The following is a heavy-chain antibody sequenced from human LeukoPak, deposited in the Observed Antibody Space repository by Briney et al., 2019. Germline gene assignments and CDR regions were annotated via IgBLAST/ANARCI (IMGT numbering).Heavy chain of an antibody. CDR2: IYHSGST. D-gene: IGHD1-26*01. CDR3: ARKSGTRGAFDV. V-gene: IGHV4-4*02. Sequence: SETLSLTCAVSGDSISSSNWWSWVRQPPGKGLEWIGEIYHSGSTNYNPSLKSRVSISVDKSKNQFSLNLNSVTAADTAVYYCARKSGTRGAFDVWGQGTMVTVAS. CDR1: GDSISSSNW. J-gene: IGHJ3*01.